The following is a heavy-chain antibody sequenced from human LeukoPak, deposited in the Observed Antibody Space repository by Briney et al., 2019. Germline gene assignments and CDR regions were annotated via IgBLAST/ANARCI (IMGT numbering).Heavy chain of an antibody. V-gene: IGHV4-34*01. Sequence: PSETLSLTCTVSGGSISSYYWSWIRQPPGKGLEWIGEINHSGSTNYNPSLKSRVTISVDTSKNQFSLKLSSVTAADTAVYYCARGRAYYYGSGSYYNFDYWGQGTLVTVSS. D-gene: IGHD3-10*01. CDR2: INHSGST. CDR1: GGSISSYY. J-gene: IGHJ4*02. CDR3: ARGRAYYYGSGSYYNFDY.